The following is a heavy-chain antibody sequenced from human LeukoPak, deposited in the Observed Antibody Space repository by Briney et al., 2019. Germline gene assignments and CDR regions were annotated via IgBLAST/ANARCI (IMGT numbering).Heavy chain of an antibody. V-gene: IGHV3-33*01. CDR1: GFTFSSYG. CDR2: IWYDGSNK. Sequence: GGSLRLSCAASGFTFSSYGMHWVRQAPGKGLEWVAVIWYDGSNKYYADSVKGRFTISRDNSKNTLYLQMNSLRAEDTAVYYCARDGSPLAVAGTQGMDVWGQGTTVTVSS. J-gene: IGHJ6*02. CDR3: ARDGSPLAVAGTQGMDV. D-gene: IGHD6-19*01.